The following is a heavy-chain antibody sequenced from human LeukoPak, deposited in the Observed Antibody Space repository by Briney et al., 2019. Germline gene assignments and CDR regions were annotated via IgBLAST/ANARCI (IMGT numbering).Heavy chain of an antibody. CDR2: INQGGSDK. D-gene: IGHD1-14*01. CDR1: GFTFSGHW. V-gene: IGHV3-7*01. J-gene: IGHJ4*02. Sequence: GGSLRLSCAASGFTFSGHWMSWVGQAPGKGLEWVANINQGGSDKYYVDSVKGRFTISRDNANNLLYLQMNSLRGEDTAVYYCTRDRSRAEDDWGQGTLVTVSS. CDR3: TRDRSRAEDD.